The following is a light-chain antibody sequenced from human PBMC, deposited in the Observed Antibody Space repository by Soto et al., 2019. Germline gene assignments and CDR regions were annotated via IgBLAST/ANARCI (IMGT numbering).Light chain of an antibody. J-gene: IGKJ1*01. Sequence: DIQMTQSPSTLSASVGDGVTITCRASQTISGWLAWYQQRPGKAPKLLISDASSLRSGVPSRFSGSGSRTEFTLTISSLQPDDFGSYYCQQYKSYPWTFGHGTKVDIK. CDR2: DAS. CDR3: QQYKSYPWT. V-gene: IGKV1-5*01. CDR1: QTISGW.